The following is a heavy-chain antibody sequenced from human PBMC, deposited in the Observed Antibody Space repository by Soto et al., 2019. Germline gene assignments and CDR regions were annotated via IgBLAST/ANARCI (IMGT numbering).Heavy chain of an antibody. D-gene: IGHD2-2*01. CDR3: TSSSDQQNY. V-gene: IGHV3-73*01. CDR1: EFTFSGSA. Sequence: GGSLRLSCATSEFTFSGSAMNWVRQASGKGLEWVGRIRSKANSYATAYAASVKGRFTISRDDSKNTAYLQMNSLKTEDTAVYYCTSSSDQQNYWGQGTLVTVSS. J-gene: IGHJ4*02. CDR2: IRSKANSYAT.